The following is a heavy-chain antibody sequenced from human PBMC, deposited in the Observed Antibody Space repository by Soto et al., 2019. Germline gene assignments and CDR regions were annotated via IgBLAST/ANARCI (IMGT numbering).Heavy chain of an antibody. CDR2: ISSSSYI. Sequence: GVPLRVSWTAAGLNIINYSMNWVRKETGKGLEWVSSISSSSYIYYADSVKGRFTISRDNAKNSLYLQMNSLRAEDTAVYYCARGDLFVYPTAWQVDYWGQGTLVTVSS. D-gene: IGHD3-10*01. J-gene: IGHJ4*02. CDR1: GLNIINYS. V-gene: IGHV3-21*01. CDR3: ARGDLFVYPTAWQVDY.